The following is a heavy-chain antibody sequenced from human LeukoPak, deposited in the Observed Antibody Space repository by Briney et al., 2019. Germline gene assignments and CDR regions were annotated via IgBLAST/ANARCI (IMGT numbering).Heavy chain of an antibody. Sequence: GEPLKISCKGSGYSFTSYWIGWVRQLPGKGLEWMGIIYPGDSDTRYSPSFQGQVTISADKSISTAYLQWSSLKASDTAMYYCARAITMALNWFDPWGQGTLVTVSS. D-gene: IGHD3-10*01. V-gene: IGHV5-51*01. J-gene: IGHJ5*02. CDR2: IYPGDSDT. CDR3: ARAITMALNWFDP. CDR1: GYSFTSYW.